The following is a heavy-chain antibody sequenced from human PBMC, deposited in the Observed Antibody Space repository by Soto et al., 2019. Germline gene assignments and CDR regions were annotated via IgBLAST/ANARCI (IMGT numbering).Heavy chain of an antibody. V-gene: IGHV1-3*01. Sequence: ASVKVSCKASGYTFTSYAMHWVRQAPGQRLEWMGWINAGNGNTKYSQKFQGRVTITRDTSASTAYMELSSLRSEDTAVYYCARNKGQRKHYYDSSGYTLDYWGQGTLVTISS. CDR3: ARNKGQRKHYYDSSGYTLDY. CDR1: GYTFTSYA. J-gene: IGHJ4*02. D-gene: IGHD3-22*01. CDR2: INAGNGNT.